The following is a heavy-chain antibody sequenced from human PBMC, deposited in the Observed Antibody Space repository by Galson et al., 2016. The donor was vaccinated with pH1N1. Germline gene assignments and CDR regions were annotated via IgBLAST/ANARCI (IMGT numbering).Heavy chain of an antibody. V-gene: IGHV1-69*04. D-gene: IGHD5-24*01. CDR3: ASYRDGYNSRFDY. Sequence: SVKVSCKASGGTFSSYAISWVRQAPGQGLEWMGRIIPIIGIANYAQNFQGRVTITADESTSTAYMELSSLRSEDTAVYYCASYRDGYNSRFDYWGQGTLVTVSS. CDR2: IIPIIGIA. CDR1: GGTFSSYA. J-gene: IGHJ4*02.